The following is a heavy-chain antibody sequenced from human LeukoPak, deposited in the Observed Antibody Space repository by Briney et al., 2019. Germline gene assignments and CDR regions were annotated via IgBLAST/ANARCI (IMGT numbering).Heavy chain of an antibody. J-gene: IGHJ4*02. CDR1: GFTFSSYA. Sequence: GGSLRLSCAASGFTFSSYAMHWVRQALGKGLEWVAVISYDGSNKYYADSVKGRFTISRDNSKNTLYLQMNSLRAEDTAVYYCARDDSSGYYYIDYWGQGTLVTVSS. D-gene: IGHD3-22*01. V-gene: IGHV3-30-3*01. CDR2: ISYDGSNK. CDR3: ARDDSSGYYYIDY.